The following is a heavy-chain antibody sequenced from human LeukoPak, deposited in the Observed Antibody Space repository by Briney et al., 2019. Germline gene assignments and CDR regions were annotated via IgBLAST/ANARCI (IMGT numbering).Heavy chain of an antibody. CDR1: GFTFSSYA. V-gene: IGHV3-23*01. J-gene: IGHJ4*02. CDR3: AKEGYYDSSGYFLIDY. CDR2: ISGSGGST. D-gene: IGHD3-22*01. Sequence: PGGSLRLSCAASGFTFSSYAMSWVRQAPGKGLEWVSAISGSGGSTYYADSVKGRFTISRDNSKNTLYLQMNGLRAEDTAVYYCAKEGYYDSSGYFLIDYWGQGTLVTVSS.